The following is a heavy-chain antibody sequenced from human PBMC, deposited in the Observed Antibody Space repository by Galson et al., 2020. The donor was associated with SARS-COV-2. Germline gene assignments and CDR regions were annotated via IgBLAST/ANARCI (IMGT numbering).Heavy chain of an antibody. J-gene: IGHJ3*01. CDR3: ARGGGQQLARPYAFDV. V-gene: IGHV3-21*01. CDR2: ISSSSSYI. Sequence: GESLKISCAASGFSLSTYTMNWVRRAPGKGLEWVSSISSSSSYIYYVDSVKGRFTISRHNAKKSVFLEMNNLRADDTAIYYCARGGGQQLARPYAFDVWGQGTSVTVSS. CDR1: GFSLSTYT. D-gene: IGHD6-13*01.